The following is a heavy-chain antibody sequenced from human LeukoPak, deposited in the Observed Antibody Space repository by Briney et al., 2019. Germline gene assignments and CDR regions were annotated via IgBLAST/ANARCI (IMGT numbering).Heavy chain of an antibody. CDR2: ISAYNGNT. CDR3: ARGIGSGWYAPIDY. Sequence: GASVTVSCTASGYTFTSYGIGWVRQAPGQGLEWMGWISAYNGNTNYAQKLQGRVTMTTDTSTSTAYMELRSLRSDDTAVYYCARGIGSGWYAPIDYWGQGTLVTVSS. D-gene: IGHD6-19*01. J-gene: IGHJ4*02. CDR1: GYTFTSYG. V-gene: IGHV1-18*01.